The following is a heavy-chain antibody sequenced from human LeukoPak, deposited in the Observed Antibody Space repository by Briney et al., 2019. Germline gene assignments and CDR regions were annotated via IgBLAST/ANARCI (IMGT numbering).Heavy chain of an antibody. V-gene: IGHV3-11*06. CDR2: ISSSSTYT. CDR1: GFIFTDYY. J-gene: IGHJ5*02. D-gene: IGHD6-19*01. CDR3: AREGKQWLVHWFDP. Sequence: GRSLSLACAASGFIFTDYYMRWIRQAPRRGRGWVSYISSSSTYTNYADSVKGRFTISRDNAKNSLYLQMNSLRADDTAVYYCAREGKQWLVHWFDPWGQGTLVTVSS.